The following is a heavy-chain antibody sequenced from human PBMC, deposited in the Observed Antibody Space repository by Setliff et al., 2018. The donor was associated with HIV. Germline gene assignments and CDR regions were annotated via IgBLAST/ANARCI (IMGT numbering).Heavy chain of an antibody. J-gene: IGHJ3*02. CDR3: ATKVYCTNGVCLDAFDI. CDR1: GYTFTGYY. CDR2: INPNSGGT. Sequence: GASVKVSCKASGYTFTGYYMHWVRQAPGQGLEWMGRINPNSGGTKYAQKFQGRVTMTRDTSISTGYMELSRLRSDDTVVYYCATKVYCTNGVCLDAFDIWGQGTMVTVSS. V-gene: IGHV1-2*05. D-gene: IGHD2-8*01.